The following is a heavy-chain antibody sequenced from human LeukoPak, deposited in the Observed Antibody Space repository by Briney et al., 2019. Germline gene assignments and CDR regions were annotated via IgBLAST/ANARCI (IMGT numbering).Heavy chain of an antibody. V-gene: IGHV1-69*06. D-gene: IGHD6-19*01. CDR1: GGTFSSYA. J-gene: IGHJ3*02. Sequence: GASVKVSCKASGGTFSSYAISWVRQAPGQGLEWMGGIIPIFDTSNFAQKFQGRVTITADKSTYTAYMELSSLRSEDTAIYFCAFSSGWKDAFAIWGQGTVVTVSS. CDR2: IIPIFDTS. CDR3: AFSSGWKDAFAI.